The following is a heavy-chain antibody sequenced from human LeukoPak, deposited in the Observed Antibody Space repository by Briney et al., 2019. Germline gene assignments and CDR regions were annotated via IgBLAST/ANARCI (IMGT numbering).Heavy chain of an antibody. Sequence: GRSLRLSCAASGFTFSSYSMNWVRQAPGRGLEWVSSISSSSSYVYYADSVKGRFTISRDNAKNSLYLQMNSLRAQDTAVYYCARGIGGAALASATNFDYWGQGTLVTVSS. CDR3: ARGIGGAALASATNFDY. J-gene: IGHJ4*02. V-gene: IGHV3-21*03. CDR1: GFTFSSYS. D-gene: IGHD1-26*01. CDR2: ISSSSSYV.